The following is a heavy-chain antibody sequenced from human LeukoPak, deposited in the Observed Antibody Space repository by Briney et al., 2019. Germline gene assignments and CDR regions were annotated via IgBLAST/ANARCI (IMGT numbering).Heavy chain of an antibody. CDR3: ARDDRLKSYYYDSSGYVDY. Sequence: GASVKVSCKASGYTFTGYYMHWVRQAPGQGLEWMGWINPNSGGTNYAQKFQGRVTMTRDTSISTAYMELSRLRSDDTAVYYCARDDRLKSYYYDSSGYVDYWGQGTLVTVSS. J-gene: IGHJ4*02. V-gene: IGHV1-2*02. CDR2: INPNSGGT. CDR1: GYTFTGYY. D-gene: IGHD3-22*01.